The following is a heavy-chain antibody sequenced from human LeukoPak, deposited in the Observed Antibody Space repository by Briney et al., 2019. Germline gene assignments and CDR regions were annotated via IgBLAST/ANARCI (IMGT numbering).Heavy chain of an antibody. CDR2: MNPNSGNT. CDR3: AKDGRLLWFGEPLHYFDY. CDR1: GYTFTSYD. Sequence: ASVKVSCKASGYTFTSYDINWVRQATGQGLEWMGWMNPNSGNTGYAQKFQGRVTMTRNTSISTAYMELSSLRSEDTAVYYCAKDGRLLWFGEPLHYFDYWGQGTLVTVSS. V-gene: IGHV1-8*01. J-gene: IGHJ4*02. D-gene: IGHD3-10*01.